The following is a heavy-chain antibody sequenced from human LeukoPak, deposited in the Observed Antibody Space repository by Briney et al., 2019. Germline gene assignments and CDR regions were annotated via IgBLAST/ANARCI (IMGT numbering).Heavy chain of an antibody. V-gene: IGHV1-18*01. CDR3: ARDLRVLERRPKIGY. CDR1: GYTFTSYG. Sequence: ASVKVSCKASGYTFTSYGISWVRQAPGQGLEWMGWISAYNGNTNYAQKLQGRVTMTTDTSTSTAYMELRSLRSDDTAVYYCARDLRVLERRPKIGYWGQGTLVTVSS. D-gene: IGHD1-1*01. CDR2: ISAYNGNT. J-gene: IGHJ4*02.